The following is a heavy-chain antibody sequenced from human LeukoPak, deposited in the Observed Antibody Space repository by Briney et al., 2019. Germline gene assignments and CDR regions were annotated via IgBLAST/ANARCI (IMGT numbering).Heavy chain of an antibody. CDR2: INPKSGGT. Sequence: ASVKVSCKASGYTFTAYYIHWVRHAPGQGLEWMGSINPKSGGTKYEQKFQGRVTMTKDTSISTAYMELSSLRSDDTAVYYCARDRNWNYYYWGQGTLVTVSS. D-gene: IGHD1-7*01. J-gene: IGHJ4*02. CDR3: ARDRNWNYYY. V-gene: IGHV1-2*02. CDR1: GYTFTAYY.